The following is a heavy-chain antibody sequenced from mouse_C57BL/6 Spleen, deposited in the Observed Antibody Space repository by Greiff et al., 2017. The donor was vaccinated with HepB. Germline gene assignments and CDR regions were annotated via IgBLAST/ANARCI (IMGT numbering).Heavy chain of an antibody. V-gene: IGHV1-74*01. CDR2: IHPSDSDT. CDR3: AIPPPTGGEWYFDV. CDR1: GYTFTSYW. D-gene: IGHD1-1*01. J-gene: IGHJ1*03. Sequence: QVQLKQPGAELVKPGASVKVSCKASGYTFTSYWMHWVKQRPGQGLEWIGRIHPSDSDTNYNQKFKGKATLTVDKSSSTAYMQLSSLTSEDSAVYYCAIPPPTGGEWYFDVWGTGTTVTVSS.